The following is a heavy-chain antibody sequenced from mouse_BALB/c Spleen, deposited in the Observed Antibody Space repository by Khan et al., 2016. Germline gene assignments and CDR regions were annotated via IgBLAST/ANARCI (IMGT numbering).Heavy chain of an antibody. Sequence: QVQLQQSGAELVRPGTSVKVSCKASGYAFTNYLIEWVKQRPGQGLEWIGVINPGSGGTNYNEKFKGKATLTADKSSSTAYMQLSSLTSDDSAVYFCARYDGNYYAMDYWGQGTSDTVSS. D-gene: IGHD2-3*01. CDR1: GYAFTNYL. CDR2: INPGSGGT. V-gene: IGHV1-54*01. CDR3: ARYDGNYYAMDY. J-gene: IGHJ4*01.